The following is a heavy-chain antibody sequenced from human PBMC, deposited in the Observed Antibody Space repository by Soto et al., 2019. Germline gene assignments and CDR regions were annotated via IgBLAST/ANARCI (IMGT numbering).Heavy chain of an antibody. V-gene: IGHV4-30-2*01. CDR3: ASGQVVAAHH. D-gene: IGHD2-15*01. CDR1: GGSISSGGYS. CDR2: IYHSGST. Sequence: QLQLQESGSGLVKPSQTLSLTCAVSGGSISSGGYSWSWIRQPPGKGLEWIGYIYHSGSTYYNPSLTSRVTTSVDRSKTQFSLQLSSVTAADTAVYYCASGQVVAAHHWGQGTLVTVSS. J-gene: IGHJ5*02.